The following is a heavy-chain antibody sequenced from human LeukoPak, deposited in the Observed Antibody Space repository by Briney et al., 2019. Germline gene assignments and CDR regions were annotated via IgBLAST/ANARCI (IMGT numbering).Heavy chain of an antibody. D-gene: IGHD2-21*01. Sequence: PGGSLRLSCAASGLTVSNTYMSWIRQSPGKGLEWVAVIFVGRNTDYAGSVKDRFTISRDNSKNTVYLQMNSLRSEDTAVLYCASGGDFEELPDEPGVEFFQLWGQGTPVIVSS. CDR3: ASGGDFEELPDEPGVEFFQL. V-gene: IGHV3-53*01. CDR1: GLTVSNTY. J-gene: IGHJ1*01. CDR2: IFVGRNT.